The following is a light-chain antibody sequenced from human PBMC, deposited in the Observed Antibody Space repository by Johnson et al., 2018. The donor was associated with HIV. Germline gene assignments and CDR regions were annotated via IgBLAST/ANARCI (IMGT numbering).Light chain of an antibody. J-gene: IGLJ1*01. CDR3: GTWDSSLIAGLPYV. CDR1: SSNIGNNY. Sequence: QSVLTQPPSVSAAPGQKVTISCSGSSSNIGNNYVSWYQHLPGTAPKLLIYENTKRPSGIPDRFSGSKSGTSATLAITGLQTGDEAVYYFGTWDSSLIAGLPYVFGTGTKVTVL. CDR2: ENT. V-gene: IGLV1-51*02.